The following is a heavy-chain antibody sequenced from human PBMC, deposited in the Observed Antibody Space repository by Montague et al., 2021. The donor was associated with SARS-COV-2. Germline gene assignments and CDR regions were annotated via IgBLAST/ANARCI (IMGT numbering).Heavy chain of an antibody. CDR1: GFTFSNYA. D-gene: IGHD3-10*01. CDR3: AKDGATVRGLINWYFDL. CDR2: IFGSGSST. Sequence: SLRLSCAASGFTFSNYAMNWVRQAPGKWLEWVSVIFGSGSSTYYSGSVRGRFTVSRDNSTNTRYLQMNNLRAEDTAVYYCAKDGATVRGLINWYFDLWGRGTLVTVSS. V-gene: IGHV3-23*03. J-gene: IGHJ2*01.